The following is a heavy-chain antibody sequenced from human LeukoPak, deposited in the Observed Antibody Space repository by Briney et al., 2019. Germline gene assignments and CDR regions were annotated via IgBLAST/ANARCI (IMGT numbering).Heavy chain of an antibody. V-gene: IGHV4-39*01. CDR2: IYYSGST. CDR3: VGGYSTPGF. CDR1: GSSISSSSYY. Sequence: SAPLSLPCPVSGSSISSSSYYWGWTRPPPGKGLEWIGRIYYSGSTYYNPSLKRRITISGDTPKNQFSLKLSSVTGADSALYYCVGGYSTPGFGGQETLDSVPS. D-gene: IGHD6-13*01. J-gene: IGHJ4*02.